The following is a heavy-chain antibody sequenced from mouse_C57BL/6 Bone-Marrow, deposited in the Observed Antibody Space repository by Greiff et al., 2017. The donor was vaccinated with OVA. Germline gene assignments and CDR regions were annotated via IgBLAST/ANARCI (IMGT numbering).Heavy chain of an antibody. J-gene: IGHJ2*01. CDR1: GYTFTSYW. CDR2: IDPSDSYT. V-gene: IGHV1-50*01. Sequence: QVHVKQPGAELVKPGASVKLSCKASGYTFTSYWMQWVKQRPGQGLEWIGAIDPSDSYTNYNQKFKGKATLTVDTSSSTAYMQLSSLTSEDSAVYYCASIQDYWGQGTTLTVSS. CDR3: ASIQDY.